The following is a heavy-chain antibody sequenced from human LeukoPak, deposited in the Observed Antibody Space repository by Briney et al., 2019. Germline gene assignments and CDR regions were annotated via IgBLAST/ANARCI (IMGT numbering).Heavy chain of an antibody. CDR3: ARESYGDYSSAAFDI. Sequence: ASVKVSCKASGYTFTGYYMHWVRQAPGQGLEWMGWINPNSGGTNYAQKFQGRVTMTRDTSISTAYMELSRLRSDDTAVYYCARESYGDYSSAAFDIWGQGTMVTVSS. D-gene: IGHD4-17*01. V-gene: IGHV1-2*02. J-gene: IGHJ3*02. CDR2: INPNSGGT. CDR1: GYTFTGYY.